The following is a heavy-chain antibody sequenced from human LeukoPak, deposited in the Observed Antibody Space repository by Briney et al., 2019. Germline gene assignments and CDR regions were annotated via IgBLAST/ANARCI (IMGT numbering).Heavy chain of an antibody. CDR3: AKPGYITSGWFDY. D-gene: IGHD1-14*01. J-gene: IGHJ5*01. CDR1: GFTFSSYL. Sequence: GLSLRLSYAASGFTFSSYLMSWVRQAPGKGLAWVSTISASGGNTYYADSVKGRFTTSRDNPKNTLLLQMNSLRAEDTAVYYCAKPGYITSGWFDYWGQGAPVTVST. V-gene: IGHV3-23*01. CDR2: ISASGGNT.